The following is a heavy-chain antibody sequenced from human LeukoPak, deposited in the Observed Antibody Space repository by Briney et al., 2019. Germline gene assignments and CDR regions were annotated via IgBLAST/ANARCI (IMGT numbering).Heavy chain of an antibody. Sequence: GGSLRLSCAASGFTFSSYAMSWVRQAPGKGLEWVSYISSSGSTIYYANSVKGRFTISRDNAKNSLYLQMNSLRAEDTAVYYCAELGITMIGGVWGKGTTVTISS. V-gene: IGHV3-48*03. CDR3: AELGITMIGGV. CDR1: GFTFSSYA. CDR2: ISSSGSTI. D-gene: IGHD3-10*02. J-gene: IGHJ6*04.